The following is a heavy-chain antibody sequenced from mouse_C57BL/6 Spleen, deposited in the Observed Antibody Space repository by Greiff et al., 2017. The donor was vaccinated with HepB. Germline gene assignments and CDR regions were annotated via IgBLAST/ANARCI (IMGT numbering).Heavy chain of an antibody. V-gene: IGHV1-9*01. J-gene: IGHJ4*01. D-gene: IGHD1-1*01. CDR3: AQARNYYGSSLYYYAMDY. Sequence: VQLQQSGAELMKPGASVKLSCKATGYTFTGYWIEWVKQRPGHGLEWIGEILPGSGSTNYNEKFKGKATFTADTSSNTAYMQLSSLTTEDSAIYYCAQARNYYGSSLYYYAMDYWGQGTSVTVSS. CDR2: ILPGSGST. CDR1: GYTFTGYW.